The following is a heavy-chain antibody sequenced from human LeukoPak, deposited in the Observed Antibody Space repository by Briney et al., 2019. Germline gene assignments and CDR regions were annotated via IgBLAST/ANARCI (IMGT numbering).Heavy chain of an antibody. V-gene: IGHV4-31*03. CDR2: TYYSGST. J-gene: IGHJ5*02. CDR3: ARGPLNWFDP. Sequence: SETLSLTCTVSGDSISSGGYYWSWIRQHPGKGLEWIGYTYYSGSTYYNPSLKSRVTISVDTSKNQFSLKLSSVTAADTAVYYCARGPLNWFDPWGQGTLVTVSS. CDR1: GDSISSGGYY.